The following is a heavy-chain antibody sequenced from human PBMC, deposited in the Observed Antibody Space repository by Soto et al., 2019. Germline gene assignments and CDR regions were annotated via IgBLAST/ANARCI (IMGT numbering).Heavy chain of an antibody. CDR3: ARVQRAPVYAMQRRGGGFIDY. D-gene: IGHD2-8*01. CDR2: INHSGST. Sequence: QVQLQQWGAGLLKPSETLSLTCAVYGGSFSGYYWSWIRQPPGKGLEWIGEINHSGSTNYNPSLKSRVTISVDPSKNQFSLKLSSGTAADTAVYYCARVQRAPVYAMQRRGGGFIDYWGQGTLVTVSS. V-gene: IGHV4-34*01. J-gene: IGHJ4*02. CDR1: GGSFSGYY.